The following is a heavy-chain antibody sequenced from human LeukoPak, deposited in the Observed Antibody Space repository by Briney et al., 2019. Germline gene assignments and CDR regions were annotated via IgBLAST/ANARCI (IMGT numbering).Heavy chain of an antibody. V-gene: IGHV3-33*01. D-gene: IGHD3-22*01. Sequence: PGGSLRLSCAASGFTFSSYGMHWVRQAPGKGLEWVAVIWYDGSNKYYADSVKGRFTISRDNSKNTLYLQMNSLRAEDTAVYYCARGMGTMIVVVNQFDYWGQGTLVTVSS. CDR1: GFTFSSYG. CDR3: ARGMGTMIVVVNQFDY. J-gene: IGHJ4*02. CDR2: IWYDGSNK.